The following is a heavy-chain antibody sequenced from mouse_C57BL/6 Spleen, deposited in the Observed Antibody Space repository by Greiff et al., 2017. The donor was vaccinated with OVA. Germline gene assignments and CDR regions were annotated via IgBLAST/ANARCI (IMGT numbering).Heavy chain of an antibody. CDR3: ARSTTVVPDFDY. D-gene: IGHD1-1*01. CDR1: GYAFSSSW. Sequence: QVQLQQSGPELVKPGASVKISCKASGYAFSSSWMNWVKQRPGKGLEWIGRIYPGDGDTNYNGKFKGKATLTADKSSSTAYMQLSSLTSEDSAVYFCARSTTVVPDFDYWGQGTTLTVSS. CDR2: IYPGDGDT. V-gene: IGHV1-82*01. J-gene: IGHJ2*01.